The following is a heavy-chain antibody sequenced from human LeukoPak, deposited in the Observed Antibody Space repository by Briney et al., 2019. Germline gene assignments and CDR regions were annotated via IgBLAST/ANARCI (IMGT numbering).Heavy chain of an antibody. V-gene: IGHV3-21*01. D-gene: IGHD6-19*01. CDR3: ASFDGAVAEP. CDR1: GFTFSNYA. Sequence: GGSLRLSCAASGFTFSNYAMNWVRQAPGKGLEWVSSISSSSSYIYYADSVKGRFTISRDNAKNSLYLQMNSLRAEDTAVYYCASFDGAVAEPWGPGTLVTVSS. CDR2: ISSSSSYI. J-gene: IGHJ5*02.